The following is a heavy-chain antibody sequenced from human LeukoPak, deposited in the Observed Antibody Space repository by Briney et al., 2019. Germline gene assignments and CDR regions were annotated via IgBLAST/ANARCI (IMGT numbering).Heavy chain of an antibody. CDR2: IKQDGSEK. CDR1: GFTFSNYW. CDR3: ARGYCSSGSCYSPAFDY. D-gene: IGHD2-15*01. V-gene: IGHV3-7*03. Sequence: PGGSLRLSCAASGFTFSNYWMTWVRQAPGKGLEWVANIKQDGSEKYYVDSVKGRFTISRDNAKTSVYLQMNSLRAEDTALYYCARGYCSSGSCYSPAFDYWGQGTLVTVSS. J-gene: IGHJ4*02.